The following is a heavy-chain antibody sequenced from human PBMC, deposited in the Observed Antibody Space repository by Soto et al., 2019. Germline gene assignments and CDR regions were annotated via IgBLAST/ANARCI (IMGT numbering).Heavy chain of an antibody. Sequence: QMQLVQSGPEVKKPGTSVKVSCKASGFTFTSSAVQWVRQARGQRLEWIGWIVVGSGNTNYAQKFQERVTITRDMSTSTAYMELSSLRSEDTAVYYCAADRIVGAQDGMDVWGQGTTVTVSS. V-gene: IGHV1-58*01. CDR3: AADRIVGAQDGMDV. CDR2: IVVGSGNT. J-gene: IGHJ6*02. CDR1: GFTFTSSA. D-gene: IGHD1-26*01.